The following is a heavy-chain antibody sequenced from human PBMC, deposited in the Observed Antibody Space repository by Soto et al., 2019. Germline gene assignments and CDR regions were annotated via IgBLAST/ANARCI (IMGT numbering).Heavy chain of an antibody. Sequence: QVQLVQSGAEMRKPGASVMVSCKASGYTFTSYAMNWVRQAPGQRLEWMGWINGGNGDTKYSQRFQDRVTITRDTSANTVYMELRGLTSEDTAVYYCARSSGGVYGIIIEGTNWFAPWGQGTLVTVSS. D-gene: IGHD3-16*01. CDR2: INGGNGDT. CDR3: ARSSGGVYGIIIEGTNWFAP. V-gene: IGHV1-3*01. J-gene: IGHJ5*02. CDR1: GYTFTSYA.